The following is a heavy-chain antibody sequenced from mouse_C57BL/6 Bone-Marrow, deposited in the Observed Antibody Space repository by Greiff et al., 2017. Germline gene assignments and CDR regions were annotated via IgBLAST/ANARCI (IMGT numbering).Heavy chain of an antibody. CDR1: GFTFTSYG. D-gene: IGHD3-2*02. CDR2: ISSGGSYT. J-gene: IGHJ3*01. Sequence: EVQLVESGGDLVKPGGSLKLSCAASGFTFTSYGMSWVRQTPDKGLEWVATISSGGSYTYYPDRVKGRFTISRDNSNNTLYLQMSSLKSEDTAMYCCERRGQLRFAFAYWGQGTLVTVSA. V-gene: IGHV5-6*02. CDR3: ERRGQLRFAFAY.